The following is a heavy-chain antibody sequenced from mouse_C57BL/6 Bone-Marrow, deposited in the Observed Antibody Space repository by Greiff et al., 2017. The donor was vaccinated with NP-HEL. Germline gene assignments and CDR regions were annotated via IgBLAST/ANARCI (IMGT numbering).Heavy chain of an antibody. CDR2: TFYSGIT. V-gene: IGHV3-3*01. CDR1: GFSINSDCY. CDR3: ARDGLYCGRSYDY. Sequence: EVQLQQSGPSLVRPSQTLSLTCTVTGFSINSDCYWIWIRQFPGNKLEYIGYTFYSGITYYNPSLESRTYITRDTSKNQFSLKLSSVTTEDTATYNCARDGLYCGRSYDYWGKGTTLTVSS. D-gene: IGHD1-1*01. J-gene: IGHJ2*01.